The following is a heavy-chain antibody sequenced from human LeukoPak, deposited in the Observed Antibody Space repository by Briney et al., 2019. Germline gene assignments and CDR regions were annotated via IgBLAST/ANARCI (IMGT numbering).Heavy chain of an antibody. V-gene: IGHV1-18*01. Sequence: ASVKVSCKASGYTFTSYGISWVRQAPGQGLEWMGWISAYNGNTNYAQKLQGRVTMTTDTSTSTAYMELRSLRSDDTAVYYCASAGIAAASPQYYYYYGMGVWGQGTTVTVSS. J-gene: IGHJ6*02. D-gene: IGHD6-13*01. CDR3: ASAGIAAASPQYYYYYGMGV. CDR2: ISAYNGNT. CDR1: GYTFTSYG.